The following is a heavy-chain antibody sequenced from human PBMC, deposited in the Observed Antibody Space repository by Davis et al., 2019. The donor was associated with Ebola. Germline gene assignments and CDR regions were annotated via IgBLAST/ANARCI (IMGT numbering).Heavy chain of an antibody. CDR3: ARDSSAWYVFDY. J-gene: IGHJ4*02. CDR1: GGSFSGYY. Sequence: PSETLSLTCAVYGGSFSGYYWSWIRQPPGKGLEWIGEINHSGSTNYNPSLKSRVTISVDTSKNQFSLKLSSVTAADTAVYYCARDSSAWYVFDYWGQGNLVTVSS. V-gene: IGHV4-34*01. CDR2: INHSGST. D-gene: IGHD6-19*01.